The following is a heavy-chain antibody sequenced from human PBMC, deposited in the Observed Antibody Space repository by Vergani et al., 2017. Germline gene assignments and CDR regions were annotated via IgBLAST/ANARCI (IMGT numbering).Heavy chain of an antibody. J-gene: IGHJ4*02. CDR3: SRESSSSWYSRYFDY. CDR1: GGSFSGYY. CDR2: IHHSGIT. Sequence: QVQLQQWGAGLLQPSETLSLTCAVYGGSFSGYYWSWIRQPPGKGLEWIGEIHHSGITNYNPSLKSRVTISVDTSKNQFSLKLSSVTAADTAVYYCSRESSSSWYSRYFDYWGQGTLVTVSS. D-gene: IGHD6-13*01. V-gene: IGHV4-34*01.